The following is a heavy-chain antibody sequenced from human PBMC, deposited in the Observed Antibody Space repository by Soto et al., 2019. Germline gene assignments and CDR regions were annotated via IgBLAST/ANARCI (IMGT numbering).Heavy chain of an antibody. D-gene: IGHD2-21*01. CDR1: GFTFGDYA. J-gene: IGHJ6*03. Sequence: EVQLVESGGGLVQPGRSLRLSCSASGFTFGDYAMSWFRQAPGKGLEWVGFIRSKAYGGTTEYAASVKGRFTISRDDSKSFSYRKMTDLKTEESAFYYLTREDPSPNGIVFYSPYYYSRALRGKGTPVPFPS. V-gene: IGHV3-49*03. CDR3: TREDPSPNGIVFYSPYYYSRAL. CDR2: IRSKAYGGTT.